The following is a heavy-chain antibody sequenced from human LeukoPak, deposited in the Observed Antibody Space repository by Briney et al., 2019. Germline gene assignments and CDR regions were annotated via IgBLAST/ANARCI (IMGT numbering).Heavy chain of an antibody. CDR3: ARAYYDSSGYSDY. D-gene: IGHD3-22*01. Sequence: ASVKVSCKASGYTFTSYDINWVRQAPGQGLEWMGWINPNSGGTNYAQKFQGRVTMTRDTSISTAYMELSRLRSDDTAVYYCARAYYDSSGYSDYWGQGTLVTVSS. V-gene: IGHV1-2*02. J-gene: IGHJ4*02. CDR2: INPNSGGT. CDR1: GYTFTSYD.